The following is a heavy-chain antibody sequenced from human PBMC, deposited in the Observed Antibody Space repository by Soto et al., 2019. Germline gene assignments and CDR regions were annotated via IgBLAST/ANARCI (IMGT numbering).Heavy chain of an antibody. CDR1: GLTFSSYG. J-gene: IGHJ6*02. CDR3: ARGGRYDFWSGYDTGSERDYSHYGMGV. Sequence: PGGSLRLSCAASGLTFSSYGMHWVRQAPGKGLEWVAVIWYDGSNKYYADSVKGRFTISRDNSQNTLYLQMNSLRAEDTAVYYCARGGRYDFWSGYDTGSERDYSHYGMGVGGQGSTGTLPS. CDR2: IWYDGSNK. D-gene: IGHD3-3*01. V-gene: IGHV3-33*01.